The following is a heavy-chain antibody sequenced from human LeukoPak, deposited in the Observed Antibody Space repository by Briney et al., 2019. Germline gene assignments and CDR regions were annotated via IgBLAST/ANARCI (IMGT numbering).Heavy chain of an antibody. Sequence: SETLSLTRTVSGGSISGGDFWWSWIRQPPGKDLEWVAYISKTGSAASHPSLKSRVIISVDTSKDQFFLKLTSVTAADTAVYYCARRWGSGSHTDWFDTWSQGTLVTVSS. CDR2: ISKTGSA. CDR1: GGSISGGDFW. V-gene: IGHV4-30-4*01. J-gene: IGHJ5*02. CDR3: ARRWGSGSHTDWFDT. D-gene: IGHD3-10*01.